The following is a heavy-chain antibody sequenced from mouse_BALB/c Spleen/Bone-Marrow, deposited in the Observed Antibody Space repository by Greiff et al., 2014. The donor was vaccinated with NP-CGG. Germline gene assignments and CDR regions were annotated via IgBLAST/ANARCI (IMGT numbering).Heavy chain of an antibody. CDR1: GFSFNTYA. CDR3: ARLDSAGSTYFNC. Sequence: EVQGVESGGGLVKPGGSLKLACAASGFSFNTYAMSWVRQSPEKRLEWVATINSGGSYTYYPDTVTGRFTISRDNAKNTLYLERSSLRSEDAAMYYCARLDSAGSTYFNCWGQGTTPTVSA. V-gene: IGHV5-9-4*01. D-gene: IGHD3-2*01. CDR2: INSGGSYT. J-gene: IGHJ2*01.